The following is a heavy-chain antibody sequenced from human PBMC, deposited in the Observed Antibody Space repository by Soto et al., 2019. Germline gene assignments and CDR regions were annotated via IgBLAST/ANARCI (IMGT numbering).Heavy chain of an antibody. D-gene: IGHD2-15*01. CDR1: GFSLTATGMR. CDR2: IDWDDDK. V-gene: IGHV2-70D*14. Sequence: SGPTLVNPTQTLTLTCTFSGFSLTATGMRVSWIRQPPGKALEWLARIDWDDDKFYKTSLKTRLTISKDSSKNQVVLTMTNMDPVDTATYFCARMFHCSAGTCVFDYWGQGALVTVSS. CDR3: ARMFHCSAGTCVFDY. J-gene: IGHJ4*02.